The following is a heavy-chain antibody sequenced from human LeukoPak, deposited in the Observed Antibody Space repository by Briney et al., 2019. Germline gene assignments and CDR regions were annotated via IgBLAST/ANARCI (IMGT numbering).Heavy chain of an antibody. V-gene: IGHV5-10-1*01. CDR1: GYSLTSYW. CDR3: ARHDY. J-gene: IGHJ4*02. Sequence: GESLRISCKASGYSLTSYWVSWVRQMPGKGLEWMGRIDPTDSYTDYSPSFQGHVTISVDKSINTAYLQWYSLKASDTAMYYCARHDYWGQGTLVTVSS. CDR2: IDPTDSYT.